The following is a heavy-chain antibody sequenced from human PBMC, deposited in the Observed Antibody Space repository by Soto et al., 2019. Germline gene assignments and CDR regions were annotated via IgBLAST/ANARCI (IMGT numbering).Heavy chain of an antibody. V-gene: IGHV3-23*01. CDR2: ISGGGDTT. J-gene: IGHJ4*02. D-gene: IGHD3-10*01. CDR3: AKGRGGSGSLTPRVDF. Sequence: EVQLLESGGGLVQPGGSLRLSCAASGFTFNNYAMTWVRQAPGKGLELVSAISGGGDTTSYADSVKGRFTGSRDVSKHPLYLQMSSLRAEDTALYYCAKGRGGSGSLTPRVDFWGQGTLVTVSS. CDR1: GFTFNNYA.